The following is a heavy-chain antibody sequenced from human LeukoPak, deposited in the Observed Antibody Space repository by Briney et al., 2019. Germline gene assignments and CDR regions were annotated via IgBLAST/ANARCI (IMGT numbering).Heavy chain of an antibody. CDR1: AFTLSSNW. CDR3: ARRRSLYQLPKNWFDP. Sequence: GSLRLSCASPAFTLSSNWMSWVRQPPGKGLEWIGEINHSGSTNYNPSLKSRVTISVDTSKNQFSLKLSSVTAADTAVYYCARRRSLYQLPKNWFDPWGQGTLVTVSS. V-gene: IGHV4-34*01. J-gene: IGHJ5*02. D-gene: IGHD2-2*01. CDR2: INHSGST.